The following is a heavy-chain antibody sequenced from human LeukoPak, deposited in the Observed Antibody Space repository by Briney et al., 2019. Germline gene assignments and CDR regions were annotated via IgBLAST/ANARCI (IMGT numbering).Heavy chain of an antibody. Sequence: GGSLRLSCAASGFTFSSYWMSWVRQAQGKGMEWVAYLKKDGSEKYYVDSVKGRFTIYRDNAKNSLYLQMNSLRAEDTAVYYCARGNPDYYHYVWGSYPVDYCGQGTLVTVSS. CDR1: GFTFSSYW. V-gene: IGHV3-7*01. D-gene: IGHD3-16*01. J-gene: IGHJ4*02. CDR3: ARGNPDYYHYVWGSYPVDY. CDR2: LKKDGSEK.